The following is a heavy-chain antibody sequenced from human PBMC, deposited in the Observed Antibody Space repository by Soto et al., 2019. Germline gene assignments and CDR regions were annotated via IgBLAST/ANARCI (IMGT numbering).Heavy chain of an antibody. V-gene: IGHV1-69*01. CDR2: IIPIFGTA. CDR1: GGTFSSYA. D-gene: IGHD2-15*01. J-gene: IGHJ6*02. CDR3: ASSQGGSSSLDVYCYCYYGMDV. Sequence: QVQLVQSGAEVKKPGSSVKVSCKAPGGTFSSYAISGVRQAPGQGLEWMGGIIPIFGTAKYAQKFQGRVTITADDSTSTGYMEPRSLGSEDTAVYYCASSQGGSSSLDVYCYCYYGMDVWGQGPTVTGSS.